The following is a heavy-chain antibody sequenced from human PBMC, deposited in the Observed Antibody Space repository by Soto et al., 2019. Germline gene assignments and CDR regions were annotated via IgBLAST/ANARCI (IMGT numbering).Heavy chain of an antibody. CDR3: ARGGSTAMAPMYYYGMDV. J-gene: IGHJ6*02. CDR2: IIPIFGTA. V-gene: IGHV1-69*06. Sequence: SVKVSCKXSGGTFSSYAISWVRQAPGQGLEWMGGIIPIFGTANYAQKFQGRVTITADKSTSTAYMELSSLRSEDTAVYYCARGGSTAMAPMYYYGMDVWGQGTTVTVSS. CDR1: GGTFSSYA. D-gene: IGHD5-18*01.